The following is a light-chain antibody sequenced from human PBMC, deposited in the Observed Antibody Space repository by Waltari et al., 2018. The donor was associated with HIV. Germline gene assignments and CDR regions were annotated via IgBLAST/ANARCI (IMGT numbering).Light chain of an antibody. CDR1: SSNIGSTY. V-gene: IGLV1-47*01. Sequence: QSVLPPPPSASGTPGRRVTISCSGRSSNIGSTYVYWYQQLPGTAPKLLIYRTNQRPSGVPDRFSGSKSGTSASLAITGLRSEDEADYYCAAWDDGLSGPVFGGGTKLTVL. CDR3: AAWDDGLSGPV. J-gene: IGLJ3*02. CDR2: RTN.